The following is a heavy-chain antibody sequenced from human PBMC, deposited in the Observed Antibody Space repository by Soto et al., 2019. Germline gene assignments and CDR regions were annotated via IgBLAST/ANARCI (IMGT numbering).Heavy chain of an antibody. J-gene: IGHJ4*02. CDR3: ALSEFIAAAGNY. Sequence: ASVKVSCKASGYTFTSYGISWVRQAPGQGLEWMGWISAYNGNTNYAQKLQGRVTMTTDTATSTAYMELRSLRSDDTAVYYCALSEFIAAAGNYWGQGTLVTVSS. D-gene: IGHD6-13*01. CDR1: GYTFTSYG. CDR2: ISAYNGNT. V-gene: IGHV1-18*01.